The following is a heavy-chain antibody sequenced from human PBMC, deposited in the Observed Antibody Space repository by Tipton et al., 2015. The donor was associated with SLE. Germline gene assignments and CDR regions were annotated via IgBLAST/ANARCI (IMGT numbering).Heavy chain of an antibody. CDR1: GGSFSGYY. J-gene: IGHJ6*02. CDR3: ARVDSSSAEGMDV. Sequence: LRLSCAVYGGSFSGYYWSWIRQPPGKGLEWIGEINHSGSPNYNPSLKSRVTISVDTSKNQFSLKLSSVTAADTAVYYCARVDSSSAEGMDVWGQGTTVTVSS. V-gene: IGHV4-34*01. D-gene: IGHD6-6*01. CDR2: INHSGSP.